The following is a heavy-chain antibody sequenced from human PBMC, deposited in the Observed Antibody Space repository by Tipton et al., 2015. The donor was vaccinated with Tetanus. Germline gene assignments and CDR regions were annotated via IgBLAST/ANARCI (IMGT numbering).Heavy chain of an antibody. Sequence: QLVQSGGGLIQPGESLRLSCAASGFTVSSNYMTWVRQAPGKGLEWVSLIYSGGNTYYADSVKGRFTISRDNSKNTLYLQMNSLRAEDAAVYYCNGGSTRAYFDYWGQGTLVTVSS. CDR1: GFTVSSNY. CDR2: IYSGGNT. J-gene: IGHJ4*02. CDR3: NGGSTRAYFDY. V-gene: IGHV3-53*01. D-gene: IGHD2-2*01.